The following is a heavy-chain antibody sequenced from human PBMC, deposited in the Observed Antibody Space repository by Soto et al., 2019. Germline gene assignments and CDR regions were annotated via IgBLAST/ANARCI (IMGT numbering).Heavy chain of an antibody. CDR1: GDTDTNYV. D-gene: IGHD3-16*02. CDR3: EAEMTFGKLSVV. CDR2: IFPKFGTT. J-gene: IGHJ6*02. Sequence: QVQLVQSGAEVKKPGSSVKVSCKASGDTDTNYVISWVRQAPGQGLEWMGGIFPKFGTTYSAQKLQDRLTITADESTTPVYMQLSSLRLDNTAVYYCEAEMTFGKLSVVWGQGTRVSVSS. V-gene: IGHV1-69*01.